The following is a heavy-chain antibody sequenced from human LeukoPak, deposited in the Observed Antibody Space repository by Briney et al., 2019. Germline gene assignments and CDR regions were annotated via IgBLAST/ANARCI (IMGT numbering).Heavy chain of an antibody. CDR3: ARVGGSNAFDI. V-gene: IGHV3-74*01. CDR2: INSDGSST. D-gene: IGHD1-26*01. CDR1: GFTFSSYA. Sequence: GGSLRLSCAASGFTFSSYAMSWVRQAPGKGLVWVSPINSDGSSTSYEDSVKGRFTISRDNAKNTLSLQMNSLRAEDTAVYYCARVGGSNAFDIWGQGTMVIVSS. J-gene: IGHJ3*02.